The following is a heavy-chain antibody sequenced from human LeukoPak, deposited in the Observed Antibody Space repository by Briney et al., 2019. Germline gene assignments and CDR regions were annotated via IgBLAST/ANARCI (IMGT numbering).Heavy chain of an antibody. Sequence: GASVKVSCKASGCTFTNYGITWVRQAPGQGLEWMGWISAYNGNTNYAQKFRGRVTMTTDTSTSTAYMELRSLRSDDTAVYYCTRDKGYSSSWFAQVFDYWGQGTLVTVSS. CDR2: ISAYNGNT. V-gene: IGHV1-18*01. CDR3: TRDKGYSSSWFAQVFDY. J-gene: IGHJ4*02. D-gene: IGHD6-13*01. CDR1: GCTFTNYG.